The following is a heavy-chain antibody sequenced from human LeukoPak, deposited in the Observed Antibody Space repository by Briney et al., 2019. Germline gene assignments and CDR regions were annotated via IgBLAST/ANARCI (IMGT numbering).Heavy chain of an antibody. CDR3: ARGQPGRYYYDSSGYYYLDY. CDR2: INHSGST. D-gene: IGHD3-22*01. J-gene: IGHJ4*02. Sequence: SETLSLACAVYGGSFSGYYWSWIRQPPGKGLEWIGEINHSGSTNYNPSLKSRVTISVDTSKNQFSLKLSSVTAADTAVYYCARGQPGRYYYDSSGYYYLDYWGQGTLVTVSS. CDR1: GGSFSGYY. V-gene: IGHV4-34*01.